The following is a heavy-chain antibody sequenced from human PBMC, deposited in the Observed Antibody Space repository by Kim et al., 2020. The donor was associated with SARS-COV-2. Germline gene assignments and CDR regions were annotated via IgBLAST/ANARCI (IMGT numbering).Heavy chain of an antibody. CDR2: IYYSGST. V-gene: IGHV4-31*03. J-gene: IGHJ1*01. CDR1: GGSISSGGYY. CDR3: ASGGTIAAAQPRAEYFQH. Sequence: SETLSLTCTVSGGSISSGGYYWSWIRQHPGKGLEWIGYIYYSGSTYYNPSLKSRVTISVDTSKNQFSLKLSSVTAADTAVYYCASGGTIAAAQPRAEYFQHWGQGTLVTVSS. D-gene: IGHD6-13*01.